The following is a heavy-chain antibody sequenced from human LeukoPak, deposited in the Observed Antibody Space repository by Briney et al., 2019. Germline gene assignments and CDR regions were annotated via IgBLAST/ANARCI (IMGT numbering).Heavy chain of an antibody. D-gene: IGHD6-19*01. CDR3: ARDRSSPRYFDL. CDR1: GYTFTSYY. CDR2: INPSGGST. Sequence: ASVKVSCKASGYTFTSYYIHWVRQAPGQGLEWMGIINPSGGSTSYAQKFQGRVTMTRDTSTSTVYMELSSLRSEDTAVYYCARDRSSPRYFDLWGRGILVTVSS. V-gene: IGHV1-46*01. J-gene: IGHJ2*01.